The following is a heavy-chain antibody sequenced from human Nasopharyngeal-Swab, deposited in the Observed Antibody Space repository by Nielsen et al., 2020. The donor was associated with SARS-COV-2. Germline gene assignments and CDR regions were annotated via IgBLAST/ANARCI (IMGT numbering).Heavy chain of an antibody. V-gene: IGHV5-10-1*01. CDR1: GYTFTSHW. Sequence: GESLKISCKGSGYTFTSHWINWVRQMPGRGLEWMGRIAPSDSTTAYNPSFQGHVTISVDKSISTAFLQWNSLKASDSAMYYCARHSDVMGSVYWGQGTPVTVTS. CDR2: IAPSDSTT. J-gene: IGHJ4*02. CDR3: ARHSDVMGSVY. D-gene: IGHD3-16*01.